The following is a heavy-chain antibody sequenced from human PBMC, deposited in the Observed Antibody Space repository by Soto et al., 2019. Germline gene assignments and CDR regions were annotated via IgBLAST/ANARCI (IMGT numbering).Heavy chain of an antibody. CDR2: IYPGDSET. V-gene: IGHV5-51*01. J-gene: IGHJ6*02. D-gene: IGHD2-15*01. CDR1: GYSFTTFW. Sequence: GESLKISCKGFGYSFTTFWIGWVRQMPGKGLEWMGIIYPGDSETRYSPSFQGQVTISADKSLSTAYLQWRTVEASDTAIYYCARLPIIPAAKYYYYYYGMDVWGQGTTVTVSS. CDR3: ARLPIIPAAKYYYYYYGMDV.